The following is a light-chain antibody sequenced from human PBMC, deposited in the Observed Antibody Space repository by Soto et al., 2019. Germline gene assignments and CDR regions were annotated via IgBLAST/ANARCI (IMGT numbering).Light chain of an antibody. V-gene: IGKV1-5*01. J-gene: IGKJ1*01. CDR2: DAS. CDR1: QSIRTY. CDR3: QQYNSYPWT. Sequence: DIQMTQSPSSLSASVGDRVTITCRASQSIRTYLNWYQQKPGKAPKLLIYDASSLESGVPSRFSGSGSGTEFTLTISSLQPDDFATYYCQQYNSYPWTFGQGTKVDI.